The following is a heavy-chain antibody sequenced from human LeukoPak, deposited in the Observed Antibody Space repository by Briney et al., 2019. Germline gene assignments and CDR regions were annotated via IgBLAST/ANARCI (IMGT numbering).Heavy chain of an antibody. CDR3: AGNIKIGSGPDY. CDR2: IYFGDSDT. J-gene: IGHJ4*02. V-gene: IGHV5-51*01. CDR1: GNPFSSYW. D-gene: IGHD3-3*01. Sequence: GESLKISCRVSGNPFSSYWIGWVRPMPGKGLEWMGIIYFGDSDTTYSPSFQGQVTISADKSISTAYLQWRSLKASDTAMYYCAGNIKIGSGPDYWGQGTLVTVSS.